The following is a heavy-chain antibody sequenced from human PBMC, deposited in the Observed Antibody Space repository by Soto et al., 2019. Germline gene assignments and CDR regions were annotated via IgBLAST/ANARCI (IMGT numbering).Heavy chain of an antibody. CDR2: ISGSGGST. CDR3: AKAPRMVRGVPYYFDY. D-gene: IGHD3-10*01. Sequence: GGSLRLSCAASGFTFSSYAMSWVRQAPGKGLEWVSAISGSGGSTYYADSVKGRFTISRDNSKNTLYLQMNSLRAEDTAVYYCAKAPRMVRGVPYYFDYWGQGTLVTVSS. J-gene: IGHJ4*02. CDR1: GFTFSSYA. V-gene: IGHV3-23*01.